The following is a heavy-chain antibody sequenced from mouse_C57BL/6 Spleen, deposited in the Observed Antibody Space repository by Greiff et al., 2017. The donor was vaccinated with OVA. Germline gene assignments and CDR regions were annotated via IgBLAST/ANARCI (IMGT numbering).Heavy chain of an antibody. CDR2: ISSGGSYT. D-gene: IGHD4-1*01. Sequence: EVKLMESGGDLVKPGGSLKLSCAASGFTFSSYGMSWVRQTPDKRLEWVATISSGGSYTYYPDSVKGRFTISRDNAKNTLYLQMSSLKSEDTAMYYCARQLTGTFAYWGQGTLVTVSA. CDR3: ARQLTGTFAY. CDR1: GFTFSSYG. J-gene: IGHJ3*01. V-gene: IGHV5-6*01.